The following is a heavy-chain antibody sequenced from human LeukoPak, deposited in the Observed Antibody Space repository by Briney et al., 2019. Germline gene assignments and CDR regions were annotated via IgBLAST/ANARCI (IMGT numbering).Heavy chain of an antibody. D-gene: IGHD2-2*01. Sequence: SVKVSCKASGGTFSSHAIAWVRQAPGQGPEWMGGIIPISATANYAQKFQGRVTITTDESTSTAYMELSSLTSDDTAVYYCARGLQYQLLKALGYYYMDVWGEGTTVTVSS. CDR3: ARGLQYQLLKALGYYYMDV. CDR1: GGTFSSHA. V-gene: IGHV1-69*05. CDR2: IIPISATA. J-gene: IGHJ6*03.